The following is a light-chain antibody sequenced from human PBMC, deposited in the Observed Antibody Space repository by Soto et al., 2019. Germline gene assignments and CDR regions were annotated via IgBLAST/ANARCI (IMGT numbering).Light chain of an antibody. CDR3: QQYNNWPPFS. CDR1: QSVSSHY. J-gene: IGKJ3*01. CDR2: GAS. Sequence: EIVLTQSPGTLSLSPGERATLSCSASQSVSSHYLAWYQQKPGQAPRLLIYGASSRAAGIPDSFSGSGSGTVFTLTISSLQYEDFAAYYCQQYNNWPPFSFGPGTKVDIK. V-gene: IGKV3-20*01.